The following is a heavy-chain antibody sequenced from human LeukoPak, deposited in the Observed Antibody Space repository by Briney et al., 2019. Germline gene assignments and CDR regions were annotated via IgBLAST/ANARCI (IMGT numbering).Heavy chain of an antibody. J-gene: IGHJ3*02. V-gene: IGHV3-30-3*01. D-gene: IGHD2-21*02. CDR1: GFTFSGYP. CDR3: ARLAYCGGDCPRAFDI. Sequence: GGSLRLSCAASGFTFSGYPIHWVRQAPGKGLEWVAVISYDGSNKYYADSVKGRFTISRDNSKNTLYLQMNSLRAEDTAVYYCARLAYCGGDCPRAFDIWGQGTMVTVSS. CDR2: ISYDGSNK.